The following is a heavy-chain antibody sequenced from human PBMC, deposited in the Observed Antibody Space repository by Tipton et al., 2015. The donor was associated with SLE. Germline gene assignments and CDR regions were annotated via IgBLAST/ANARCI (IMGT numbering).Heavy chain of an antibody. J-gene: IGHJ6*02. CDR3: ASGWGGGPITIFGVPHPMDV. CDR1: AGSISSFY. V-gene: IGHV4-59*01. CDR2: VSFSGGT. Sequence: TLSLTCTVSAGSISSFYWNWIRQPPGKGLEWIGYVSFSGGTNYNPSLKSRVTISLDSSKDQFSLKLSSVTAADTAVYSCASGWGGGPITIFGVPHPMDVWGQGTTVTVSS. D-gene: IGHD3-3*01.